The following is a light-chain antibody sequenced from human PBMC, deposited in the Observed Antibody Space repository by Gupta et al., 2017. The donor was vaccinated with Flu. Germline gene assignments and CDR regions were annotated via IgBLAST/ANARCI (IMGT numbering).Light chain of an antibody. Sequence: QSAPTQPRSVSGSPGQSVTISCTGSSNDVGGSNRVSWYQQRPGKAPKLILYDVTERPSGVPGRFSGSKSGNTASLTISGLQDDEEADYYCSSHAGRVTWVFGTGTTVTVL. CDR1: SNDVGGSNR. CDR3: SSHAGRVTWV. V-gene: IGLV2-11*01. CDR2: DVT. J-gene: IGLJ1*01.